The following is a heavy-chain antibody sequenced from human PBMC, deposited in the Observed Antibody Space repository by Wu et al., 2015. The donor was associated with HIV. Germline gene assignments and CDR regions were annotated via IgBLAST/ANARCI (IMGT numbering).Heavy chain of an antibody. J-gene: IGHJ4*02. V-gene: IGHV1-69*05. CDR3: ANDPPTGGYNNGFEF. D-gene: IGHD5-12*01. CDR2: IVPLFGSP. Sequence: VHLEQSGTEVKRPGSSVRVSCQASGGNFLSYSFTWVRQVPGQGLEWMGGIVPLFGSPTYAQAFQGRITITTDESTRTVYMELSSLGSEDTAIYFCANDPPTGGYNNGFEFWGQGTLVIVSS. CDR1: GGNFLSYS.